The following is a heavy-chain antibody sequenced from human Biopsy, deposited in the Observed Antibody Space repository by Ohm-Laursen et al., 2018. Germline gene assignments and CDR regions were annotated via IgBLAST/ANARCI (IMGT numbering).Heavy chain of an antibody. V-gene: IGHV4-59*02. CDR3: ARDSGILNYGNFKYYHYCGMDV. Sequence: GTLSLTCTVSGDSVTKYYWSWIRQPPGKGLEWIGHIYYSGKTNYNPSLQSRVSISVDTSRNQVSLTLSSVTAADTAVYYCARDSGILNYGNFKYYHYCGMDVWGQGTKVTVSS. J-gene: IGHJ6*02. CDR1: GDSVTKYY. CDR2: IYYSGKT. D-gene: IGHD4-11*01.